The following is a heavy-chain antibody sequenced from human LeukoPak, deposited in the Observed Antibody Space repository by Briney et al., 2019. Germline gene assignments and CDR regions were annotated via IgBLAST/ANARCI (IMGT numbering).Heavy chain of an antibody. CDR2: ISYDGSNK. CDR1: GFTFSSYG. V-gene: IGHV3-30*18. Sequence: RSGGSLRLSCAASGFTFSSYGMHWVRQAPGKGLEWVAVISYDGSNKYYADSVKGRFTISRDNSKNTLYLQMNSLRAEDTAVYYCAKDGMYSSSSSYYFDYWGQGTLVTVSS. J-gene: IGHJ4*02. CDR3: AKDGMYSSSSSYYFDY. D-gene: IGHD6-6*01.